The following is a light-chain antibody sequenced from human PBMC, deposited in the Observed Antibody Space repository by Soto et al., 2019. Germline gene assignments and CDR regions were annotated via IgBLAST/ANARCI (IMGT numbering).Light chain of an antibody. CDR1: QRVSNQY. V-gene: IGKV3-20*01. CDR2: AAS. J-gene: IGKJ3*01. Sequence: IVLTQSPGTLSLSPGERATLSCRASQRVSNQYLAWYQQKLGQAPRLLIYAASSRATGIPDRFSGSGSGTDFTLTISRLEADDFAVYYCQHYDSASFTFGPGTKVDIK. CDR3: QHYDSASFT.